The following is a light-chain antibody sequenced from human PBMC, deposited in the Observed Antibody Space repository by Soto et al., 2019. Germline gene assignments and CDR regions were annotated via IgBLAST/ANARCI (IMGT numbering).Light chain of an antibody. CDR3: QQYGSSPT. CDR1: QSVSSNY. V-gene: IGKV3-20*01. J-gene: IGKJ1*01. CDR2: DVS. Sequence: EIVLTQSPGTLYLSPGERATLSCRSSQSVSSNYLAWYQQKPDQAPRLVIYDVSGRATGIPDRFSGSGSGTEFTLTISRLEPEDFAVYYCQQYGSSPTFGQGTKVEIK.